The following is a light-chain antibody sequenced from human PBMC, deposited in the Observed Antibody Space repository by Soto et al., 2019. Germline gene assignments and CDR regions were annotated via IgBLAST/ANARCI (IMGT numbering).Light chain of an antibody. V-gene: IGKV3-15*01. J-gene: IGKJ1*01. CDR1: QSVSRH. Sequence: EIILTQSPATLSVSPGDRATLSCRVSQSVSRHLAWYQHKPGQAPRLLISDASHRATGVPPRFSGSGSGTDFTLTISSLQSEDFAVYYCQQYNDWPPWTFGQGTKVEIK. CDR2: DAS. CDR3: QQYNDWPPWT.